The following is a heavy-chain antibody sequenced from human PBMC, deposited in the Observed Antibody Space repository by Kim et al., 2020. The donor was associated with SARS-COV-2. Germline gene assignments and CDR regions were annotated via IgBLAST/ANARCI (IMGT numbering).Heavy chain of an antibody. J-gene: IGHJ4*01. D-gene: IGHD3-9*01. CDR1: GGSFSGYY. CDR3: ARTEPYYDILTGLIEYFD. Sequence: SETLSLTCAVYGGSFSGYYWSWIRQPPGKGLEWIGEINHSGSTNYNPSLKSRVTISVDTSKNQFSLKLSSVTAADTAVYYCARTEPYYDILTGLIEYFD. CDR2: INHSGST. V-gene: IGHV4-34*01.